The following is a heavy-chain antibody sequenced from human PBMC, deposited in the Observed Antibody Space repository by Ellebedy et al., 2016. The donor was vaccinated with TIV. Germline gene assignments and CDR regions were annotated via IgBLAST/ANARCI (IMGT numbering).Heavy chain of an antibody. CDR2: ISSDGTNN. V-gene: IGHV3-30*18. Sequence: GGSLRLSXAAPRFTFSIFGLHWVRQAPGKGLEWVAIISSDGTNNYYADSVRGRFSISRDNSKNTLYLQMDSLRPEDTAIYYCAKDESGGDLPRPFDHWGQGTLVTVSS. CDR1: RFTFSIFG. D-gene: IGHD5-12*01. J-gene: IGHJ4*02. CDR3: AKDESGGDLPRPFDH.